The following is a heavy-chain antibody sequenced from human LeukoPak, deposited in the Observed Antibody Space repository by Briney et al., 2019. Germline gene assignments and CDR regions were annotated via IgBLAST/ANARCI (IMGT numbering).Heavy chain of an antibody. V-gene: IGHV1-8*01. Sequence: ASVKVSCKASGYTFTSYDINWVRQATGQGLEWMGWMNPNSGNTGYAQKFQGRVTMTRNTSISTAYMELSSLRSEDTAVYYCARTYYHDSSAYYLGGNWFDPWGQGTLVTVSS. CDR1: GYTFTSYD. CDR3: ARTYYHDSSAYYLGGNWFDP. J-gene: IGHJ5*02. CDR2: MNPNSGNT. D-gene: IGHD3-22*01.